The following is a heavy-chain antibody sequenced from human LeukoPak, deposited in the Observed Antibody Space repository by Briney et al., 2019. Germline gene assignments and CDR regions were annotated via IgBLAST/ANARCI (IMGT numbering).Heavy chain of an antibody. CDR2: IYYSGST. J-gene: IGHJ3*02. CDR3: ASYQSWNYGALDI. D-gene: IGHD1-7*01. V-gene: IGHV4-39*01. Sequence: SETLSLTCTVSGGSISSSSYYWGWIRQPPGKGLEWIGSIYYSGSTYYNPSLKSRVTISVDTSKNQFSLKLSSVTAADTAVYYCASYQSWNYGALDIWGQGTMVTVSS. CDR1: GGSISSSSYY.